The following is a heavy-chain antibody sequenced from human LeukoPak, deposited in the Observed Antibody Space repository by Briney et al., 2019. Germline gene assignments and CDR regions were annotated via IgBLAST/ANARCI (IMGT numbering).Heavy chain of an antibody. V-gene: IGHV4-59*08. J-gene: IGHJ4*02. D-gene: IGHD2/OR15-2a*01. CDR1: GGSINSDY. CDR2: ISDIGSI. Sequence: SETLSLTCTVSGGSINSDYWSWIRQPPGKGLEWIAYISDIGSINYNPSLKSRVTISLDTSKNQFSLKLSSVTAADTAVYYCAGHHPRNTVDFWGQGTLVTVSS. CDR3: AGHHPRNTVDF.